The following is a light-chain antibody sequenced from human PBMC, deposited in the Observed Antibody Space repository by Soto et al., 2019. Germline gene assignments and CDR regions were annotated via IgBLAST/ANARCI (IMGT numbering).Light chain of an antibody. CDR2: EVN. CDR1: SSDVGGYNY. Sequence: QSALTQPPSASGSPGQSVAISCTGTSSDVGGYNYVSWYQQHPGKAPKLMIYEVNKRPSGVPDRFSGSKSGNTASLTVSGLQAEDEADYYCSSSAGSSTLFGGGTKVTVL. CDR3: SSSAGSSTL. J-gene: IGLJ2*01. V-gene: IGLV2-8*01.